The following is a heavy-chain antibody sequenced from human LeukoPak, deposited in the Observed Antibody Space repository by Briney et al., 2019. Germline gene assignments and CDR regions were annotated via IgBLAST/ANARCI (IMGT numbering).Heavy chain of an antibody. D-gene: IGHD3-16*01. V-gene: IGHV3-21*04. CDR2: ISSSNSFI. CDR3: VRENYFSFDY. J-gene: IGHJ4*02. CDR1: RFISSSYH. Sequence: GGSLRLSCAASRFISSSYHMHWVRQPPGKGLEWVSSISSSNSFIYYADSMKGRFTISRDNARNSLDLQMNSLRAEDTAVYYCVRENYFSFDYWGQGALVTVSS.